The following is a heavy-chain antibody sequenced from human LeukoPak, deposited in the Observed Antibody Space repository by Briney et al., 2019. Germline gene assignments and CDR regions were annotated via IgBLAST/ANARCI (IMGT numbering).Heavy chain of an antibody. CDR2: ISYDGSNK. V-gene: IGHV3-30*18. J-gene: IGHJ4*02. CDR1: GFTFSSYG. D-gene: IGHD3-22*01. CDR3: AKLGSLDYYDSSGYYSPLPYFDY. Sequence: GRSLRLSCAASGFTFSSYGMHWVRQAPGKGLEWVAVISYDGSNKYYADSLKGRFTISRDNSKNTLYLQMNSLRAEDTAVYYCAKLGSLDYYDSSGYYSPLPYFDYWGQGTLVTVSS.